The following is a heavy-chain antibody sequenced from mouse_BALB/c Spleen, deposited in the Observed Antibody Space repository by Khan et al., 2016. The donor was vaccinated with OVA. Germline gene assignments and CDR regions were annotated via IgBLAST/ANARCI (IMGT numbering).Heavy chain of an antibody. CDR2: IRSKSNNYAT. D-gene: IGHD2-3*01. J-gene: IGHJ3*01. CDR3: VRPSYDGYYEWFAY. Sequence: EVQLVESGGGLMQPKGSLKLSCAASGFTFNTFAMNWVRQAPGKGLEWVARIRSKSNNYATYYADSVKDRLTISRDDSQSMLYLQMNNLKTEDTARYYCVRPSYDGYYEWFAYWGQGTLVTVSA. V-gene: IGHV10-1*02. CDR1: GFTFNTFA.